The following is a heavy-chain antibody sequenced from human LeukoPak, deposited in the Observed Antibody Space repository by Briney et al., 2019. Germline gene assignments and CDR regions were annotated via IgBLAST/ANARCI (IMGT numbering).Heavy chain of an antibody. CDR2: INHSGST. Sequence: NASGTLSLTCAVYGGSFSGYYWSWIRQPPGKGLELVGEINHSGSTNYNPSLKSRVTISVDTSKNQFSLKLSSVTAADTAVYYCARGWPLHYYDSSGYYRRPYYYYGMDVWGQGTTVTVSS. J-gene: IGHJ6*02. V-gene: IGHV4-34*01. D-gene: IGHD3-22*01. CDR3: ARGWPLHYYDSSGYYRRPYYYYGMDV. CDR1: GGSFSGYY.